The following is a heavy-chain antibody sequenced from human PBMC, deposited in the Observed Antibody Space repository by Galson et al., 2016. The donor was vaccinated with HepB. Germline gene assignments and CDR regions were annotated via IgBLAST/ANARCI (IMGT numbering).Heavy chain of an antibody. J-gene: IGHJ6*03. V-gene: IGHV1-2*06. Sequence: SVKVSCKASGYTFTDYYFMYWVRQAPGQGLEWIGRINPNTGDTNYAQKFQGRVTMTRDTSISTAYMDLTRLTDEDTAIYYCAREEGEAGGPHYFYMDVWGKGTTVTVSS. CDR2: INPNTGDT. D-gene: IGHD1-26*01. CDR1: GYTFTDYYF. CDR3: AREEGEAGGPHYFYMDV.